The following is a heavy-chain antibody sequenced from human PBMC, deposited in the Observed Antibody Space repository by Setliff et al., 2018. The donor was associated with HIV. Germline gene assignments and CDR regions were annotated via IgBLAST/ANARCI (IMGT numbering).Heavy chain of an antibody. Sequence: GGSLRLSCAASGFTFSAPAIHWVRQASGKGPEWVGHIRSKASAYATASAASVKGRFTFSRDDASDTAYLQMNSLKTEDTAVYYCTRHSIPSEGYCSSTSCLAFDIWGQGTMVTVSS. V-gene: IGHV3-73*01. CDR2: IRSKASAYAT. CDR3: TRHSIPSEGYCSSTSCLAFDI. CDR1: GFTFSAPA. J-gene: IGHJ3*02. D-gene: IGHD2-2*01.